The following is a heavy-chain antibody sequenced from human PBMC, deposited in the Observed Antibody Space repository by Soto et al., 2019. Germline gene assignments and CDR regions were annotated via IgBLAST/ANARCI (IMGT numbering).Heavy chain of an antibody. CDR2: IKQDGSEK. Sequence: EVQLVESGGGLVQPGGSLRLSCAASGFTFSSYWMSWVRQAPGKGLEWVANIKQDGSEKYYVDSVKGRFTISRDNAKNSLYLQMNSLRAEDTAVYYCARGYDYGDYYFDYWGQGTLVTVSS. V-gene: IGHV3-7*01. CDR1: GFTFSSYW. J-gene: IGHJ4*02. D-gene: IGHD4-17*01. CDR3: ARGYDYGDYYFDY.